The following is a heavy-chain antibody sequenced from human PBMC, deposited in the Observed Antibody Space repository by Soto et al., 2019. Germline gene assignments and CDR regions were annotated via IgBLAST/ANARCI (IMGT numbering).Heavy chain of an antibody. CDR2: ISWDGGST. CDR1: GFTFDDYT. J-gene: IGHJ2*01. Sequence: EVQLVESGGVVVQPGGSLRLSCAASGFTFDDYTMHWVRQAPGMGLEWVSLISWDGGSTYYADSVKGRFTISRDNSKNSLYLQMNSLRTEDTALYYCAKESSSSWSNWYFDLWGRGTLVTVSS. CDR3: AKESSSSWSNWYFDL. D-gene: IGHD6-13*01. V-gene: IGHV3-43*01.